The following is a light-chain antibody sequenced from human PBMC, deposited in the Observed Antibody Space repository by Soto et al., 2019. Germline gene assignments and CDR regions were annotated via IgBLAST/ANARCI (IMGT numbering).Light chain of an antibody. Sequence: SPVSPSHYTKKRATLSCRASQSVSSYLAWYQQKPGQAPRLRIYDASNRATGIPARFSGSGSGTDFTLTISILFPADDGIRDCSTLSEFLLIRFCQVTRLE. CDR2: DAS. CDR3: STLSEFLLIR. J-gene: IGKJ5*01. V-gene: IGKV3-11*01. CDR1: QSVSSY.